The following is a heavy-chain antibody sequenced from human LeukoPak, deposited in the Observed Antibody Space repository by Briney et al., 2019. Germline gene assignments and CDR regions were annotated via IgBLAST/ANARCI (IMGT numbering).Heavy chain of an antibody. CDR3: ARAGASYHAFDI. V-gene: IGHV4-59*01. Sequence: SETLSLTCTVSGGSISSYYWSWIRQPPGKGLEWIGYIYYSGSTNYNPSLKSRVTISVDTSKNQFSLKLSSVTAADTAMYYCARAGASYHAFDIWGQGTMVTVSS. CDR1: GGSISSYY. D-gene: IGHD3-16*02. CDR2: IYYSGST. J-gene: IGHJ3*02.